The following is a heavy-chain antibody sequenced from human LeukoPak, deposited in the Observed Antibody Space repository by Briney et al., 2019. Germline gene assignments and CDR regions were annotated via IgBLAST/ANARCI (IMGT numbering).Heavy chain of an antibody. Sequence: GGSLRLSCAAAGFTFSSYSMNWVRQAPGKGLEWVSHISSSSSTIYHADSVRGRFTVSRDNAKNSLYLQMNSLRDEDTAVYYCARGRDGYNSPLWDYWGQGTLVTVSS. CDR1: GFTFSSYS. J-gene: IGHJ4*02. CDR2: ISSSSSTI. CDR3: ARGRDGYNSPLWDY. V-gene: IGHV3-48*02. D-gene: IGHD5-24*01.